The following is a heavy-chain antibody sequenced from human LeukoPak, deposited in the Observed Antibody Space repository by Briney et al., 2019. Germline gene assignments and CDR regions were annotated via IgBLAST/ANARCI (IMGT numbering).Heavy chain of an antibody. V-gene: IGHV1-8*01. CDR1: GYTFISYD. Sequence: ASVKVSCKASGYTFISYDINWVRQATGQGLEWMGWMNPNSGNTGYAQKFQGRVTMTRNTSISTAHMELSSLRSEDTAVYYCARGHYYDSSGYPTPEFDYWGQGTLVTVSS. D-gene: IGHD3-22*01. CDR2: MNPNSGNT. CDR3: ARGHYYDSSGYPTPEFDY. J-gene: IGHJ4*02.